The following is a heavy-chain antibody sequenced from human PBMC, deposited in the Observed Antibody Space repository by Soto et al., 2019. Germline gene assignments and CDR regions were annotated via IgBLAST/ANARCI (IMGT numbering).Heavy chain of an antibody. V-gene: IGHV1-2*04. J-gene: IGHJ4*02. D-gene: IGHD5-18*01. CDR1: GYAITGCY. Sequence: VKVSCKASGYAITGCYVDWVRQTTGQGLEWMGWINPNSGGTNYAQKFQGWVTMTRDTSISTAYMELSRLRSDDTAVYYCARAVDTAMVPFDYWGQGTLVTVS. CDR2: INPNSGGT. CDR3: ARAVDTAMVPFDY.